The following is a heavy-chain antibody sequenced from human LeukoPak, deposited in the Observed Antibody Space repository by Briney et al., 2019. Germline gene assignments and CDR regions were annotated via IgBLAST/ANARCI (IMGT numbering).Heavy chain of an antibody. D-gene: IGHD3-22*01. CDR2: INTNTGNP. Sequence: ASVKVSCKASGYTFTSYAMNWVRQAPGQGLEWMGWINTNTGNPTYAQGFTGWFVFSLDTSVSTAYLQISSLKAEDTAVYYCAREGGYYDSSGPQDWGQGTLVTVSS. CDR3: AREGGYYDSSGPQD. V-gene: IGHV7-4-1*02. J-gene: IGHJ4*02. CDR1: GYTFTSYA.